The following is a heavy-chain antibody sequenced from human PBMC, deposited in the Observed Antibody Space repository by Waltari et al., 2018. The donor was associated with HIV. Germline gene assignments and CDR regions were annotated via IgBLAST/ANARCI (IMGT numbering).Heavy chain of an antibody. V-gene: IGHV4-39*01. CDR2: IYHTGST. Sequence: QLQLQESGPGLVKPSEPLSLNCTVSGGSISSSNYYSVWIRQPPGKSLEWIGSIYHTGSTHYNPSFKSRVTISEDMSNNQFSLKMISVTAADSAIYYCATVSSGWSIFKIWGQGTLVTVSS. J-gene: IGHJ4*02. D-gene: IGHD6-19*01. CDR1: GGSISSSNYY. CDR3: ATVSSGWSIFKI.